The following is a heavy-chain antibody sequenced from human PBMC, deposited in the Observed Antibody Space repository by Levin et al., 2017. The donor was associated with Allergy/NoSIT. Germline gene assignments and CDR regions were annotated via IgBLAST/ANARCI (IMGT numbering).Heavy chain of an antibody. CDR2: IIPIFGTA. V-gene: IGHV1-69*13. J-gene: IGHJ5*02. Sequence: SVKVSCKASGGTFSSYAISWVRQAPGQGLEWMGGIIPIFGTANYAQKFQGRVTITADESTSTAYMELSSLRSEDTAVYYCARRPGGGDYNNWFDPWGQGTLVTVSS. CDR1: GGTFSSYA. D-gene: IGHD4-17*01. CDR3: ARRPGGGDYNNWFDP.